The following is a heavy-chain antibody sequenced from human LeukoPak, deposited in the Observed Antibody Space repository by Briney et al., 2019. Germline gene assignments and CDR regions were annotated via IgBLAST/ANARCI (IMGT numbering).Heavy chain of an antibody. CDR1: GGSISSYY. CDR3: ARVVATITSWFDP. Sequence: SETLSLTCTVSGGSISSYYWSWIRQPPGQGLEWIGYIYYSGSTNYNPSLKSRTTISGDTSKNQLSLKLSSVTAADTAVYYCARVVATITSWFDPWGQGTLVTVSS. V-gene: IGHV4-59*01. CDR2: IYYSGST. D-gene: IGHD5-12*01. J-gene: IGHJ5*02.